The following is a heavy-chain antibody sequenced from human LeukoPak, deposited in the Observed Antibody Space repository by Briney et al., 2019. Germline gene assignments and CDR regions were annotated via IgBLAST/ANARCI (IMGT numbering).Heavy chain of an antibody. CDR1: GFTFSNYG. CDR3: AKGWGTSRTFDI. CDR2: ITGSGGTT. V-gene: IGHV3-23*01. Sequence: PGGSLRLSCAASGFTFSNYGMSWVRQAPGKGLVWVSVITGSGGTTYYADSVKGRFTMSRDNSKNTLYLQMNSLRAEDTAVYYCAKGWGTSRTFDIWGQGTMVTVSS. D-gene: IGHD1-26*01. J-gene: IGHJ3*02.